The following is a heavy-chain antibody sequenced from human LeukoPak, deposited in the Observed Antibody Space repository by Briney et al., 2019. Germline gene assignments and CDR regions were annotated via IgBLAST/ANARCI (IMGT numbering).Heavy chain of an antibody. Sequence: ASVKVSCKASGYTFTSYGISWVRQPPGQGLEWMGWISAYNGNTNYAQKLQGRVTMTTDTSTSTAYMELRSLRSDDTAVYYCARAPFLEWLLSFDYWGQGTLVTVSS. CDR1: GYTFTSYG. J-gene: IGHJ4*02. V-gene: IGHV1-18*01. D-gene: IGHD3-3*02. CDR2: ISAYNGNT. CDR3: ARAPFLEWLLSFDY.